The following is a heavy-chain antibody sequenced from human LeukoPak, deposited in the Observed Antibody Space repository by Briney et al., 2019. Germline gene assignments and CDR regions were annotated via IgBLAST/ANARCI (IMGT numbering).Heavy chain of an antibody. J-gene: IGHJ4*02. Sequence: TGGSLRLSCVASGFPFSSYWMTWGRQAPGKGLEWVANIKQDGSKKSYVDSVKGRFTISRDNAKNSLYLQMNSLRAEDAAVYYCARDKEVYYYASGSLGYWGQGCLVTVSS. CDR3: ARDKEVYYYASGSLGY. V-gene: IGHV3-7*03. CDR1: GFPFSSYW. CDR2: IKQDGSKK. D-gene: IGHD3-10*01.